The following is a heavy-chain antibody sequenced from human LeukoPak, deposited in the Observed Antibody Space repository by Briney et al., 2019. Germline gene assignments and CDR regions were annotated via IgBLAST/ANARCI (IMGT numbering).Heavy chain of an antibody. D-gene: IGHD3-16*01. J-gene: IGHJ4*02. Sequence: SETLSLTCTVSGGSISRSNYFWGWIRQPPGKGLEWIGSIYYSGSTYYNPSLKSRVTISVDTSKNQFSLKLYSVTAADTAVYYCARVLGDFLRYFGSWGQGTLVTVSS. CDR1: GGSISRSNYF. CDR3: ARVLGDFLRYFGS. V-gene: IGHV4-39*01. CDR2: IYYSGST.